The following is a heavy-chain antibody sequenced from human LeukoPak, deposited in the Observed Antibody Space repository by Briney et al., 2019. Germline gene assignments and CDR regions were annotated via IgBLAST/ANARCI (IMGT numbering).Heavy chain of an antibody. CDR3: ARDLGYYGMDV. V-gene: IGHV4-59*01. CDR1: GGSISSYY. J-gene: IGHJ6*02. CDR2: IYYSGST. Sequence: SETLSLTCTVSGGSISSYYWSWIRQPPGKGMEWIGYIYYSGSTNYNPSLKSRVTISVDTSKNQFSLKLSSVTAADTAVYYCARDLGYYGMDVWGQGTTVTVSS.